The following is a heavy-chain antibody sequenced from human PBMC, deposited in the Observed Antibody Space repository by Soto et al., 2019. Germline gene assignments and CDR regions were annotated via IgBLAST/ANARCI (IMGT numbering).Heavy chain of an antibody. CDR1: GSTFSSHG. CDR2: ISSSSSYI. D-gene: IGHD3-22*01. CDR3: ARVVDYYDPYYYYGMDV. V-gene: IGHV3-21*01. Sequence: PGGSLRLSCAASGSTFSSHGMHWVRQAPGKGLEWVSSISSSSSYISYADSVKGRFTISRDNAKNSLYLQMNSLRAEDTAVYYCARVVDYYDPYYYYGMDVWGQGTTVTVSS. J-gene: IGHJ6*02.